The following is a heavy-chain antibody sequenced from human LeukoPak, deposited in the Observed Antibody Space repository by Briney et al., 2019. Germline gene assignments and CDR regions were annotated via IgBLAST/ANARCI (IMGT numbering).Heavy chain of an antibody. CDR2: IKQDGSEM. J-gene: IGHJ3*02. D-gene: IGHD3-22*01. CDR3: ASSYFDNSLHAYDI. V-gene: IGHV3-7*01. Sequence: PGGSLRLSCAASGFTFRSYWMDWVRQAPGKGLEWVANIKQDGSEMYYVDSVKGRFTIPRDNTKNSLFLHMSSLRAEDTAIYFCASSYFDNSLHAYDIWGQGTMVTVSS. CDR1: GFTFRSYW.